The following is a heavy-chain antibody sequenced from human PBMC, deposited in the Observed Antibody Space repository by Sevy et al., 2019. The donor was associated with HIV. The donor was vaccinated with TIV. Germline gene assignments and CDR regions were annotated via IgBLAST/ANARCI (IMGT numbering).Heavy chain of an antibody. CDR1: GYTFSSYG. D-gene: IGHD1-26*01. Sequence: ASVKVSCKASGYTFSSYGISWVRQAPGQGLEWMGWIGAYNGNIKYSQKFQGRVTITTDTSTSTVYMELRSLRSVDTAVYYCARCLGGLRPWEYNWFDPWGQGTLVTVSS. CDR2: IGAYNGNI. V-gene: IGHV1-18*01. CDR3: ARCLGGLRPWEYNWFDP. J-gene: IGHJ5*02.